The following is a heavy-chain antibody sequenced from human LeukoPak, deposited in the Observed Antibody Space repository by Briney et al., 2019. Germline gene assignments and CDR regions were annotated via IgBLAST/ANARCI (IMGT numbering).Heavy chain of an antibody. Sequence: PSETLSLTCTVSGGSISSYYWSWIRQPPGKGLEWIGYIYYSGSTNYNPSLKSRVTISVDTSKNQFSLKLSSVTAADTAVYYCARSWDMNPADAFDIWGQGTMVTVSS. V-gene: IGHV4-59*08. D-gene: IGHD1-26*01. CDR3: ARSWDMNPADAFDI. CDR1: GGSISSYY. J-gene: IGHJ3*02. CDR2: IYYSGST.